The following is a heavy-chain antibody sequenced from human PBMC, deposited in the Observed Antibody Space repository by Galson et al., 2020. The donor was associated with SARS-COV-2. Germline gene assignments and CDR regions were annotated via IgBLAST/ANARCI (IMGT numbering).Heavy chain of an antibody. CDR2: INPNSGGT. Sequence: GESLKISCKASGYTFTGYYMHWVRQAPGQGLEWMGWINPNSGGTNYAQKFQGRVTMTRDTSISTAYMELSRLRSDDTAVYYCARDLGIAAAGNAGYYYYYGMDVWGQGTTVTVSS. J-gene: IGHJ6*02. CDR1: GYTFTGYY. V-gene: IGHV1-2*02. CDR3: ARDLGIAAAGNAGYYYYYGMDV. D-gene: IGHD6-13*01.